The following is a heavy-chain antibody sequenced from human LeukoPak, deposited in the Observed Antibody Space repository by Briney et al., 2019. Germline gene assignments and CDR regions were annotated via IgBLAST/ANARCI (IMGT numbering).Heavy chain of an antibody. CDR2: ISGSGAYT. J-gene: IGHJ2*01. CDR3: AKDLGDSWYFDL. CDR1: GFTFSDYA. V-gene: IGHV3-23*01. Sequence: TGGSLRLSCAASGFTFSDYAMSWVRQAPGKRLEWVSSISGSGAYTYYADSVKGRFTISRDSSKNTLYLQMNSLRAEDTAVYYCAKDLGDSWYFDLWGRGTLVTVSS. D-gene: IGHD3-10*01.